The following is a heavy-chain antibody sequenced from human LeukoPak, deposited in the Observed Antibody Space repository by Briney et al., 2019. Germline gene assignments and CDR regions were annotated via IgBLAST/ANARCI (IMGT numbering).Heavy chain of an antibody. D-gene: IGHD4-17*01. J-gene: IGHJ6*03. CDR1: GFTFSSYA. CDR3: ARGRRDYGDYVGQEGYYMDV. CDR2: ISYDGSNK. V-gene: IGHV3-30*04. Sequence: GGSLRLSCAASGFTFSSYAMHWVRQAPGKGLEWVAVISYDGSNKYYADSVKGRFIISRDNSKNTLYLQMNSLRAEDTAVYYCARGRRDYGDYVGQEGYYMDVWGKGTTVTVSS.